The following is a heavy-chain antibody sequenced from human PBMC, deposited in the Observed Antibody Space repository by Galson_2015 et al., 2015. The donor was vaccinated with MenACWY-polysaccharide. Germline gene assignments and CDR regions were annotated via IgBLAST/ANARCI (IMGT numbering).Heavy chain of an antibody. Sequence: SVKVSCKASGYTFTNYDINWVRQAPGQGLEWMAWMNPNRGNSGYAQKFHGRVTLTKDTSINTAYLELSSLRSEDTAMYYCARTFGDFDYWGQGTLVTVSS. V-gene: IGHV1-8*01. J-gene: IGHJ4*02. D-gene: IGHD3-10*01. CDR3: ARTFGDFDY. CDR1: GYTFTNYD. CDR2: MNPNRGNS.